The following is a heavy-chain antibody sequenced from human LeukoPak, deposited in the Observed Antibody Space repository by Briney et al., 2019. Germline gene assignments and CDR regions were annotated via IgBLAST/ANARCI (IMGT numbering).Heavy chain of an antibody. CDR3: AREGSSGTDY. CDR1: GGSFSGYY. J-gene: IGHJ4*02. D-gene: IGHD3-22*01. Sequence: SETLSLTCAVYGGSFSGYYWSWIRQPPGKGLEWIGEINHSGSTNYNPPLKSRVTISVDTSKNQFSLKLSSVTAADTAVYCCAREGSSGTDYWGQGTLVTVSS. CDR2: INHSGST. V-gene: IGHV4-34*01.